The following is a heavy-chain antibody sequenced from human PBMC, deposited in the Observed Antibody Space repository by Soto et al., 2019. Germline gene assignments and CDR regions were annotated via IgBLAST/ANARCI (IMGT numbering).Heavy chain of an antibody. CDR3: ARTIVGATSFGGYYFDY. V-gene: IGHV4-39*01. CDR1: GGSISSSSYY. D-gene: IGHD1-26*01. J-gene: IGHJ4*02. CDR2: IYYSGST. Sequence: SETLSLTCTVSGGSISSSSYYWGWIRQPPGKGLEWIGSIYYSGSTYYNPSLKSRVTISVDTSKNQFSLKLSSVTAADTAVYYCARTIVGATSFGGYYFDYWGEGTLVTVSS.